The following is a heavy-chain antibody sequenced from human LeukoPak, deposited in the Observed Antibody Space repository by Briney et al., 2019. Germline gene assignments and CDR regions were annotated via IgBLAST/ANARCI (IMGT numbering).Heavy chain of an antibody. Sequence: SQTLSLTCAISGDSVSSNSAAWNWVRQSPSRGLEWLRRTYYRSQWNHDYAVSVRSRITINPDTSKNQFSLQLNSVTPEDTAVYYCAKGFNRLFDYWGQGTLVTVSS. CDR2: TYYRSQWNH. V-gene: IGHV6-1*01. CDR3: AKGFNRLFDY. D-gene: IGHD3-10*01. J-gene: IGHJ4*02. CDR1: GDSVSSNSAA.